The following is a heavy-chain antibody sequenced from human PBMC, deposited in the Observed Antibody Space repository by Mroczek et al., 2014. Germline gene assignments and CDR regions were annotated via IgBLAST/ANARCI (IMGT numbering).Heavy chain of an antibody. CDR1: GYTFTGYY. V-gene: IGHV1-2*02. CDR2: INPNSGGT. D-gene: IGHD3-22*01. Sequence: QVQLVESGAEVKKPGASVKVSCKASGYTFTGYYMHWVRQAPGQGLEWMGWINPNSGGTNYAQKFQGRVTMTRDTSISTAYMELSRLRSDDTAVYYCARDLTPNYYDSSGYYYAGYWGQGTLVTVSS. CDR3: ARDLTPNYYDSSGYYYAGY. J-gene: IGHJ4*02.